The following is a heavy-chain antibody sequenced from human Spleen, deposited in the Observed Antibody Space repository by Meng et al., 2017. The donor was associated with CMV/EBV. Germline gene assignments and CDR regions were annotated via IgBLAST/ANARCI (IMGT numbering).Heavy chain of an antibody. CDR1: GFTFSTYG. CDR2: IRWDGSDK. CDR3: ATGSGYHSY. V-gene: IGHV3-30*02. D-gene: IGHD5-12*01. J-gene: IGHJ4*02. Sequence: GESLKISCAASGFTFSTYGMHWVRQAPGKGLEWMSFIRWDGSDKSYADSVKGRFTISRDNFKNTLYLQMNSLRAEDTAVYYCATGSGYHSYWGQGTLVTVSS.